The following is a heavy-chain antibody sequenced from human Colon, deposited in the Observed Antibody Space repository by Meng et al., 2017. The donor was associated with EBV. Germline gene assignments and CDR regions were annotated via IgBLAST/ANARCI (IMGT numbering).Heavy chain of an antibody. D-gene: IGHD1-26*01. CDR1: GYTFTNYG. CDR2: ISAYNGGT. J-gene: IGHJ4*02. Sequence: QGQLGQSGGEVKKPGASVKVSCKASGYTFTNYGITWVRQAPGQGLEWMGWISAYNGGTNYAQTLQGRVTMTTDTSTSTAYMELRSLRSDDTAVYYCARVEVGITSRDYWGQGTLVTVSS. V-gene: IGHV1-18*01. CDR3: ARVEVGITSRDY.